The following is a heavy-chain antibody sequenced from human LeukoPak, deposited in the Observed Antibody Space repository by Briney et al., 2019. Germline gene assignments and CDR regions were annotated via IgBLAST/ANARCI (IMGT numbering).Heavy chain of an antibody. CDR3: ARDLYDILTGYYIPFDY. Sequence: PGRSLRLSCAASGFTFDDYAMHWVRQAPGKGLEWVSGISWNSGSIGYADSVKGRFTISRDNSKNTLYLQMNSLRAEDTAVYYCARDLYDILTGYYIPFDYWGQGTLVTVSS. V-gene: IGHV3-9*01. CDR1: GFTFDDYA. CDR2: ISWNSGSI. D-gene: IGHD3-9*01. J-gene: IGHJ4*02.